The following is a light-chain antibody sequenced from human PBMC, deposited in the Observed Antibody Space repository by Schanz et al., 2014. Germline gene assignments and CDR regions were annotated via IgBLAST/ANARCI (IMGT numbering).Light chain of an antibody. Sequence: QSALTQPASVSGSPGQSITISCTGTSSDVGGYNYVSWYQQHPGKAPKLMIYEVSKRPSGVPDRFSGSKSGNTASLTISGLQAEDEADYYCSSYMSSSHWVFGGGTKLTVL. V-gene: IGLV2-14*01. J-gene: IGLJ3*02. CDR3: SSYMSSSHWV. CDR2: EVS. CDR1: SSDVGGYNY.